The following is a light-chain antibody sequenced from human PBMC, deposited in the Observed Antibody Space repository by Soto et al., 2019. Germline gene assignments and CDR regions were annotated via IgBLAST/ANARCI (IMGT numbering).Light chain of an antibody. Sequence: QSALTQPPSAPGSPGQSFTISCTGTSSDVGAYKYVSWYQQYPGKAPKLMIYEVSKRPSGVPDRFSGSKSGNTASLTVSGLQAEDEADYFCTSYVGSDIWVFGGGTKLTVL. V-gene: IGLV2-8*01. CDR3: TSYVGSDIWV. J-gene: IGLJ3*02. CDR1: SSDVGAYKY. CDR2: EVS.